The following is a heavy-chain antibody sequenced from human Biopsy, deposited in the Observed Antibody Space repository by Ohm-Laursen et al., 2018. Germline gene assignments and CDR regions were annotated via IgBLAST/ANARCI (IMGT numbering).Heavy chain of an antibody. CDR2: VYYTGST. V-gene: IGHV4-59*01. J-gene: IGHJ2*01. Sequence: SVTLSLTSTVSGYSISCYYWSWIRQPPGKGLQWIGYVYYTGSTDYNPSLQSRVTISVDTSKNHFSLRLRSVTPADTAIYYCARDRGYYSDRTVPGYFDLWGRGTLVTVSS. CDR3: ARDRGYYSDRTVPGYFDL. CDR1: GYSISCYY. D-gene: IGHD3-22*01.